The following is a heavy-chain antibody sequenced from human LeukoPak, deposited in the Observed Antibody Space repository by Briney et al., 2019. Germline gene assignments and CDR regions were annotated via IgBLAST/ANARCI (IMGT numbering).Heavy chain of an antibody. Sequence: GGSLRLSCAASGFTVSSNYMSWVRQAPGKGLEWVSVIYSDGSAYYPDSVKGRFTISRDNSKTSLYLQMNSLRADDTAVYFGAGVSLVWQFDYGGQGTLVAVSS. CDR2: IYSDGSA. CDR1: GFTVSSNY. CDR3: AGVSLVWQFDY. V-gene: IGHV3-53*01. J-gene: IGHJ4*02. D-gene: IGHD2-8*01.